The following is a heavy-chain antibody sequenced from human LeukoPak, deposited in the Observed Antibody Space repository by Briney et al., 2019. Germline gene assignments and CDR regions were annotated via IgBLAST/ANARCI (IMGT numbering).Heavy chain of an antibody. Sequence: PSETLSLTCAVYGGSFSGYYWNWIRQPPGKGLEWIGEINHSGSTSDNPSLKSRVTISVDTSKNQCSLKLSSVTAADTAVYYCASKYYDFWSGARESFDYWGQGTLVTVSS. CDR2: INHSGST. CDR3: ASKYYDFWSGARESFDY. V-gene: IGHV4-34*01. CDR1: GGSFSGYY. J-gene: IGHJ4*02. D-gene: IGHD3-3*01.